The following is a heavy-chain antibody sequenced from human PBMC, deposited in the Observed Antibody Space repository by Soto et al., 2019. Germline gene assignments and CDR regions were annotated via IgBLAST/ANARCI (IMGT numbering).Heavy chain of an antibody. D-gene: IGHD2-15*01. V-gene: IGHV3-30-3*01. J-gene: IGHJ4*02. CDR1: GFTFSSYA. CDR2: ISYDGSNK. CDR3: AREGRRYCSGGSCYPDY. Sequence: QVQLVESGGGVVQPGRSLRLSCAASGFTFSSYAMHWVRQAPGKGLEWMAVISYDGSNKYYADSVKGRFTISRDNSKNTLYLQMNSLRAEDTAVYYCAREGRRYCSGGSCYPDYWGQGTLVTVSS.